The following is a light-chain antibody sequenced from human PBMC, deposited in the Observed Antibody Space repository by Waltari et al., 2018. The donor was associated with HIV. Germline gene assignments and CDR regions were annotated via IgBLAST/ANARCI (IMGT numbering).Light chain of an antibody. Sequence: SYDLTQPLSVSVALGQTARITCGGNNLGSKDVFWYRQRPGQAPMLVIYGEINRPSGIPERYSGSKSLNAATLTITGAQAGDEADYYCQVWESSTDVVFGGGTKLTVL. CDR1: NLGSKD. CDR2: GEI. V-gene: IGLV3-9*01. J-gene: IGLJ3*02. CDR3: QVWESSTDVV.